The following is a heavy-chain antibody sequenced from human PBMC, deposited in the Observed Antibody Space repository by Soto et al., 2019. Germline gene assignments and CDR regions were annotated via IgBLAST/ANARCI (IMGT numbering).Heavy chain of an antibody. D-gene: IGHD3-22*01. CDR1: GFTFTSSA. V-gene: IGHV1-58*01. J-gene: IGHJ4*02. CDR2: FVVGGGNT. Sequence: ASVKVSCKASGFTFTSSAVQWVRQARGQGLEWMGWFVVGGGNTNYAQKFQDRVTMTKDTSTNKAYVELSSLTSEDTAVYFCALGGYYSVSSGFDYWGQGTLVTVSS. CDR3: ALGGYYSVSSGFDY.